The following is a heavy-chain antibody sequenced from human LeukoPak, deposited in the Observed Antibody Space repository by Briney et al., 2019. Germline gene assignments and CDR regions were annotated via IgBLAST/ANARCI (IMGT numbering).Heavy chain of an antibody. D-gene: IGHD6-19*01. J-gene: IGHJ4*02. CDR3: AKAGGWTNYFDY. Sequence: GGSLRLSCAASGFTFSSYVMTWDRQAPGKGLEWVSAISAGGGSTYYADSVKGRFTISRDNSKNTLYLQLNSLRAEDTAVYYCAKAGGWTNYFDYWGQGTLVTVSS. CDR2: ISAGGGST. CDR1: GFTFSSYV. V-gene: IGHV3-23*01.